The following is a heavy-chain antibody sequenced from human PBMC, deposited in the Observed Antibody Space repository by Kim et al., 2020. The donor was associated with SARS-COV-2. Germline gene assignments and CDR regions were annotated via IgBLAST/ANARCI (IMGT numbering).Heavy chain of an antibody. J-gene: IGHJ6*02. CDR1: GGSITSSNW. D-gene: IGHD6-13*01. Sequence: SETLSLTCAVSGGSITSSNWWSWVRQPPGKGLEWIGEIFHSGSTNYNPSLKSRVTISVDKSKNHFSLKLSFVTAADTAMYYCARFEIAAAGRVDVWGQGTTVIVSS. CDR2: IFHSGST. CDR3: ARFEIAAAGRVDV. V-gene: IGHV4-4*02.